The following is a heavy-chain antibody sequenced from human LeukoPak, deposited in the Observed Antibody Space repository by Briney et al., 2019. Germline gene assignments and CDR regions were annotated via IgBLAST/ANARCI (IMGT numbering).Heavy chain of an antibody. CDR3: ARIMSVYYYYMDV. CDR1: GFTFSSYS. D-gene: IGHD3-16*01. V-gene: IGHV3-21*01. CDR2: ISSSSSYI. Sequence: GGSLRLSCAASGFTFSSYSMNWVRQAPGKGLEWVSSISSSSSYIYYADSVKGRFTISRDNAKNSLYLQMNSLRAEDTAVYYCARIMSVYYYYMDVWGKGTTVTVSS. J-gene: IGHJ6*03.